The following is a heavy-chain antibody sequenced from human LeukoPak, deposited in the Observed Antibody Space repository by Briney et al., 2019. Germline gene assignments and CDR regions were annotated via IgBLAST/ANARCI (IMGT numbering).Heavy chain of an antibody. CDR3: ARMGSGWFSGYYGMDV. D-gene: IGHD6-19*01. CDR1: GFTFSSYW. CDR2: IKQDGSEK. V-gene: IGHV3-7*01. J-gene: IGHJ6*02. Sequence: GGSLRLSCAASGFTFSSYWMSWVRQAPGKGLEWVANIKQDGSEKYYVDSVKGRFTISRDNAKNSLYLQMNSLRAEDTAVYYCARMGSGWFSGYYGMDVWGQGTTVTVSS.